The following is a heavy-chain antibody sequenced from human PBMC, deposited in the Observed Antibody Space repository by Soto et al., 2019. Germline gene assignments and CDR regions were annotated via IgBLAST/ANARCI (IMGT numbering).Heavy chain of an antibody. Sequence: EVQLVESGGGLVQPGGSLRLSYAASGFTFSNFEMHWVRQAPGKGLEWVSYINTAGSTKYYAESVKGRFTISRDNARNSLFLQMNSLRAEDTAVYYCARAECSTPNCLTAYYSYGLDVWGQGTTVTVSS. V-gene: IGHV3-48*03. CDR2: INTAGSTK. CDR1: GFTFSNFE. D-gene: IGHD2-2*01. CDR3: ARAECSTPNCLTAYYSYGLDV. J-gene: IGHJ6*02.